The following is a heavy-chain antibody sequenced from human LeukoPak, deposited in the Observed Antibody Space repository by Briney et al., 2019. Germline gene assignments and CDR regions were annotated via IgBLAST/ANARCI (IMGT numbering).Heavy chain of an antibody. V-gene: IGHV4-4*07. CDR3: ARVISPGIAVAGTPYYYYYMDV. CDR2: IYTSGST. CDR1: GGSISSSY. Sequence: SETLSLTCTVYGGSISSSYWSWIRQPAGKVLEWIGRIYTSGSTNNNPSLRSGGTMSVDTSKHQFSLKLSSVTAADTAVYYCARVISPGIAVAGTPYYYYYMDVWGKGTTVTISS. D-gene: IGHD6-19*01. J-gene: IGHJ6*03.